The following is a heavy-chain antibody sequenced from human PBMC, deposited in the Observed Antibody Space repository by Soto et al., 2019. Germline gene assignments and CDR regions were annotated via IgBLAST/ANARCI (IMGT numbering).Heavy chain of an antibody. CDR2: IYPGDSDT. V-gene: IGHV5-51*01. J-gene: IGHJ5*02. D-gene: IGHD2-15*01. CDR3: ARRLGYCSGGSCAEGCFDP. CDR1: GYSFTSYW. Sequence: GESMKICCKGAGYSFTSYWIGWVRQMTGKGLEWMGIIYPGDSDTRYSPSFQGQVTISADKSISTAYLQWSSLKASDTAMYYCARRLGYCSGGSCAEGCFDPWGQGTLVTVSS.